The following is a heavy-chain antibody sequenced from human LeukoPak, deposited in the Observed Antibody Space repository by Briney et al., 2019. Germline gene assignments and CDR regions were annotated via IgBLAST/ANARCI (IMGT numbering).Heavy chain of an antibody. D-gene: IGHD6-19*01. CDR1: GYTFTSYY. CDR2: IIPIFGTA. Sequence: SVKVSCKASGYTFTSYYMHWVRQAPGQGLEWMGGIIPIFGTANYAQKFQGRVTITTDESTSTAYMELSSLRSEDTAVYYCALHGDSGYWGQGTLVTVSS. CDR3: ALHGDSGY. V-gene: IGHV1-69*05. J-gene: IGHJ4*02.